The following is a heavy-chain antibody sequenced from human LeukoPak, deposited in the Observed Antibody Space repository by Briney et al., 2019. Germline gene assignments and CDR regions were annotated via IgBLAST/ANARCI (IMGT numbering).Heavy chain of an antibody. Sequence: SETLSLTCIVSGGSISSYYWSWTRQPPGKGLEWIGYIYYSGGANYNPSLKSRVIISVDTSENHFSLKLSSVTAADAAVYYCARDKSGGSRLDSWGQGTLVTVSS. CDR3: ARDKSGGSRLDS. CDR2: IYYSGGA. J-gene: IGHJ4*02. V-gene: IGHV4-59*01. CDR1: GGSISSYY. D-gene: IGHD3-16*01.